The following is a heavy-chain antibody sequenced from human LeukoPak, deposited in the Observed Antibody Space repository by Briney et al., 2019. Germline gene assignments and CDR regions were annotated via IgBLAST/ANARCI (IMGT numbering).Heavy chain of an antibody. Sequence: GGSLRLSCAASGFTFSSYAMTWVRQAPGKGLEWVSDISGSGGSTYYADSVKGRFTISRDNSKNTLYVQMNSLRDEDTAVYYCAKSDYYDSSGYYYGSDYWGQGTLVTVSS. D-gene: IGHD3-22*01. CDR2: ISGSGGST. V-gene: IGHV3-23*01. CDR1: GFTFSSYA. CDR3: AKSDYYDSSGYYYGSDY. J-gene: IGHJ4*02.